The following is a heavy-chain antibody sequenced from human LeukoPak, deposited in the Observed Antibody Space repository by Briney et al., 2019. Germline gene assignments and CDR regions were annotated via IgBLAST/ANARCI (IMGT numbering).Heavy chain of an antibody. J-gene: IGHJ4*02. CDR1: GFTFSSYA. D-gene: IGHD3-22*01. CDR3: ATDRRDSSGSYGLDY. Sequence: PGRSLRLSCAASGFTFSSYAMHWVRQAPGKGLEWVAVISYDGSNKYYADSVKGRFTISRDNSKNTLYLQMNSLRAEDTAVYYCATDRRDSSGSYGLDYWGQGTLVTVSS. V-gene: IGHV3-30-3*01. CDR2: ISYDGSNK.